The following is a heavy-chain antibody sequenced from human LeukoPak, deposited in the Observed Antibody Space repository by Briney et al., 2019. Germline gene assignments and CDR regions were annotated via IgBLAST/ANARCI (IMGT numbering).Heavy chain of an antibody. CDR3: ARDRDNWFDP. V-gene: IGHV3-7*01. D-gene: IGHD3-10*01. J-gene: IGHJ5*02. Sequence: GGSLRLSCAASGFTFSSCWMSWVRQAPGKGLEWVANIKQDGSEKYYVDSVKGRFTISRDNAKNSLYLQMNSLRAEDTAVYYCARDRDNWFDPWGQGTLVTVSS. CDR1: GFTFSSCW. CDR2: IKQDGSEK.